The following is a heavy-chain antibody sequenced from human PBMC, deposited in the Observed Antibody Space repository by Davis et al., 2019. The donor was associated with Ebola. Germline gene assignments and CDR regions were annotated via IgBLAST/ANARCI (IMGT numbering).Heavy chain of an antibody. Sequence: GGSLRLSCAASGFTFSNYGMHWVRQAPGKGLEWVAVISYDGSNKYYADSVKGRFTISRDNSKNTLYLQMNSLRAEDTAVYYCAKDHFDYWGQGTLVTVSS. CDR2: ISYDGSNK. CDR3: AKDHFDY. J-gene: IGHJ4*02. V-gene: IGHV3-30*18. CDR1: GFTFSNYG.